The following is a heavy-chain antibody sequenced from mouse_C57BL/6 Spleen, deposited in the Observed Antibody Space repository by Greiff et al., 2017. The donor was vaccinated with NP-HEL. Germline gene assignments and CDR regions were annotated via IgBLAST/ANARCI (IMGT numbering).Heavy chain of an antibody. V-gene: IGHV5-4*01. D-gene: IGHD1-1*01. CDR2: ISDGGSYT. Sequence: EVQLVESGGGLVKPGGSLKLSCAASGFTFSSYAMSWVRQTPEKRLEWVATISDGGSYTYYPDNVKGRFTISRDNAKNNLYLQMSHLKSEDTAMYYCAREGTPLRAMDDWGQGTSVTVSS. CDR3: AREGTPLRAMDD. CDR1: GFTFSSYA. J-gene: IGHJ4*01.